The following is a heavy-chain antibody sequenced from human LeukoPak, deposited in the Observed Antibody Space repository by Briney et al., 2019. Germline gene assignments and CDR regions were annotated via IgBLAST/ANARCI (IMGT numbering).Heavy chain of an antibody. Sequence: GGSLRLSCAASGFNFANHAMTWARQAPVKGLEWVSAIRGDGTRTYYADSVKGRFTISRDNSKNTLYLQMNSLRAEDMAVYYCAKDVYYDSSGHNFYYYYYGMDVWGQGTTVTVSS. V-gene: IGHV3-23*01. CDR2: IRGDGTRT. CDR1: GFNFANHA. CDR3: AKDVYYDSSGHNFYYYYYGMDV. D-gene: IGHD3-22*01. J-gene: IGHJ6*02.